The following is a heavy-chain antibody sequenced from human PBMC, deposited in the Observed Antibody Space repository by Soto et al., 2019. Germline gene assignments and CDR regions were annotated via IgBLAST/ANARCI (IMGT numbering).Heavy chain of an antibody. J-gene: IGHJ4*02. CDR1: GFSLSTSGVG. V-gene: IGHV2-5*02. CDR2: IYWDDDK. Sequence: QITLKESGPTLVKPTQPLTLTCTFSGFSLSTSGVGVGWIRQPPGKALEWLALIYWDDDKRYSPSLKSRLTITKDTSKNQVVLTMTNMDPVDTATYYCAARGLYGDYARFDYWGQGTLVTVSS. CDR3: AARGLYGDYARFDY. D-gene: IGHD4-17*01.